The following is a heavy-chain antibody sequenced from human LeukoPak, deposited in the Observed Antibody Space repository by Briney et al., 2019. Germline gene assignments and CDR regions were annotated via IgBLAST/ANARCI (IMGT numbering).Heavy chain of an antibody. V-gene: IGHV4-61*02. CDR1: GGSISSGSYY. Sequence: SETLSLTCTVSGGSISSGSYYWSWIRQPAGKGLEWIGRIYTSGSTNYNPSLKSRVTISVDTSKNQFSLKLSSVTAADTAVYYCARQGTIAAAGFFFDYWGQGTLVTVPS. J-gene: IGHJ4*02. CDR2: IYTSGST. CDR3: ARQGTIAAAGFFFDY. D-gene: IGHD6-13*01.